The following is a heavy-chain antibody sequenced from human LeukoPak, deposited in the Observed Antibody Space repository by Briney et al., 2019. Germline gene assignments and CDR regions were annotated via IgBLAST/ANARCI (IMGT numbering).Heavy chain of an antibody. Sequence: GGSLRLSCAAPGFTFSSYWMHWVRQAPGKGLVWVSRINSDGSSTSYADSVKGRFTISRDNAKNTLYLQMNSLRAEDTAVYYCARDHDYGDYLYYYGMDVWGQGTTVTVSS. D-gene: IGHD4-17*01. V-gene: IGHV3-74*01. J-gene: IGHJ6*02. CDR3: ARDHDYGDYLYYYGMDV. CDR1: GFTFSSYW. CDR2: INSDGSST.